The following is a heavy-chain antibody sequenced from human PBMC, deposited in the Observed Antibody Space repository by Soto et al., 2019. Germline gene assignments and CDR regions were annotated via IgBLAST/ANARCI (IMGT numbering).Heavy chain of an antibody. CDR2: IRSKANSYAT. CDR1: GFTFSGSA. J-gene: IGHJ6*02. D-gene: IGHD3-22*01. V-gene: IGHV3-73*01. Sequence: GGSLRLSCAASGFTFSGSAMHWVRQASGKGLEWVGRIRSKANSYATAYAASVKGRVTISRDDSKNTAYLQMNSLKTEDTAVYYCTTFYYYRSPGLLGGMDVWCQGTTVTVSS. CDR3: TTFYYYRSPGLLGGMDV.